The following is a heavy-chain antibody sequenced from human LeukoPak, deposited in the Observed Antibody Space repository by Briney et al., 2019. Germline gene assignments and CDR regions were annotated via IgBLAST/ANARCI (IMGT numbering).Heavy chain of an antibody. J-gene: IGHJ4*02. D-gene: IGHD4-11*01. Sequence: SETLSLTCAVYGGSFSGYYWSWIRRPPGKGLEWIGEINHSGSTNYNPSLKSRVTISVDTSKNQFSLKLSSVTAADTAVYYCARGDYSKAGFDYWGQGTLVTVSS. CDR2: INHSGST. V-gene: IGHV4-34*01. CDR1: GGSFSGYY. CDR3: ARGDYSKAGFDY.